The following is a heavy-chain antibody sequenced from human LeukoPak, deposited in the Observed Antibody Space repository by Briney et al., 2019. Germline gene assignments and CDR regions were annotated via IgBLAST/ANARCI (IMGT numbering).Heavy chain of an antibody. CDR1: GYTFTGYY. D-gene: IGHD3-9*01. Sequence: GASVKVSCKASGYTFTGYYMHWVRQAPGQGLEWMGWINLKSGGTNSAEKFQVRGTMTRDTTTSTAYMELSRLRFDDTAVYYCARSPDILTGENFDYWGEGALVTVSS. J-gene: IGHJ4*02. V-gene: IGHV1-2*02. CDR3: ARSPDILTGENFDY. CDR2: INLKSGGT.